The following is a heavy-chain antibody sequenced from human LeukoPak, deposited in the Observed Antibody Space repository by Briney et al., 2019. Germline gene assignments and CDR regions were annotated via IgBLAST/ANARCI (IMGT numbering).Heavy chain of an antibody. CDR3: ARVGSSRGMFFDY. CDR2: INHSGST. CDR1: GGSFSGYY. V-gene: IGHV4-34*01. Sequence: PSETLSLTCAVYGGSFSGYYWSWIRQPPGKGLEWIGEINHSGSTNYNPSLKSRVTISVDTSKNQFSLKPSSVTAADTAVYYCARVGSSRGMFFDYWGQGTLVTVSS. D-gene: IGHD6-13*01. J-gene: IGHJ4*02.